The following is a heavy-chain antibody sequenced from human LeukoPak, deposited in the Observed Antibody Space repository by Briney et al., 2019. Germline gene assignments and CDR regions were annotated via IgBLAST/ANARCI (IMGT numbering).Heavy chain of an antibody. CDR3: ARGIRAAAGRYYFDY. D-gene: IGHD6-13*01. Sequence: GGSLRLSXAASGFTFSSYAMSWVRQAPGKGLEWVSTISGSGGSTYNADSVKGRFTISRDSSKSTVFLLMNSLRADDTAVYYCARGIRAAAGRYYFDYWGQGTLVTVSS. CDR1: GFTFSSYA. CDR2: ISGSGGST. V-gene: IGHV3-23*01. J-gene: IGHJ4*02.